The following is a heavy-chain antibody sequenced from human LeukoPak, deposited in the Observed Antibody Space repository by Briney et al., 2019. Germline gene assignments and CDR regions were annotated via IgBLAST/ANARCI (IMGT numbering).Heavy chain of an antibody. CDR1: GFTFDDYA. CDR3: ARSGRGVDSFYFYMDV. Sequence: GGSLRLSCAASGFTFDDYAMHWVRQAPGKALEWVSGISWNSDSIGYADSVKGRFTISRDNAKNSLYLQMNSLRAEDTAVYYCARSGRGVDSFYFYMDVWGKGTTVTVSS. V-gene: IGHV3-9*01. D-gene: IGHD3-10*01. J-gene: IGHJ6*03. CDR2: ISWNSDSI.